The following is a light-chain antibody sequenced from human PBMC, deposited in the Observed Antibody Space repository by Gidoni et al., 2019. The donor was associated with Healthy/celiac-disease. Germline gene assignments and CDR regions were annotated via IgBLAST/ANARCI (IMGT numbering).Light chain of an antibody. J-gene: IGKJ4*01. CDR1: QSVSSN. Sequence: EPVMTQSPATLSVSPGERATLSCRASQSVSSNLAWYQQKPGQHPRPLIYGASTRATSIPARCSGSGSGTEFTLTISSLQSEDFAVYYCRQYNNWPPLTFGGGTKVEIK. V-gene: IGKV3-15*01. CDR2: GAS. CDR3: RQYNNWPPLT.